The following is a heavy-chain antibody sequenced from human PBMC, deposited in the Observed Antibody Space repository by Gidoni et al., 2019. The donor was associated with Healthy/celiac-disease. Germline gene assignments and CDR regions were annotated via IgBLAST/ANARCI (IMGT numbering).Heavy chain of an antibody. Sequence: EVQLVESGGGLVQPGGSLRLSCAASGFTFSSYWMHWVRQAPGKGLVWVSRINSDGSSTSYADSVKGRFTISRDNAKNTLYLQMNSLRAEDTAVYYCATPGIAAAGTSRGAFDIWGQGTMVTVSS. CDR1: GFTFSSYW. D-gene: IGHD6-13*01. CDR2: INSDGSST. V-gene: IGHV3-74*01. J-gene: IGHJ3*02. CDR3: ATPGIAAAGTSRGAFDI.